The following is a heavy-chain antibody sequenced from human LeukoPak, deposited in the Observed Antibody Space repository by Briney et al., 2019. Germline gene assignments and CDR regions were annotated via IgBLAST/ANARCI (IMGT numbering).Heavy chain of an antibody. CDR1: GYTFTGYY. J-gene: IGHJ5*02. V-gene: IGHV1-8*03. D-gene: IGHD2-2*01. CDR2: MNPNSGNT. CDR3: ARAPNRRYCSSTSCYSRYWFDP. Sequence: ASVKVSCKASGYTFTGYYMHWVRRAPGQGLEWMGWMNPNSGNTGYAQKFQGRVTITRNTSISTAYMELSSLRSEDTAVYYCARAPNRRYCSSTSCYSRYWFDPWGQGTLVTVSS.